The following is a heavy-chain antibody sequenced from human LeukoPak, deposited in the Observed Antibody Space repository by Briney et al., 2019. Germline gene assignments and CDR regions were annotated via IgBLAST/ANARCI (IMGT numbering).Heavy chain of an antibody. J-gene: IGHJ4*02. Sequence: GGSLRLSCVVSGFTFCSYARLWVRQAPGKGLEYVSAISSSGGSTYYANSVKGRFTISRDNSKNTLYLQMGSLRVEDMAVYYCARASSGWYGYRGQGTLVTVSS. CDR1: GFTFCSYA. D-gene: IGHD6-19*01. V-gene: IGHV3-64*01. CDR3: ARASSGWYGY. CDR2: ISSSGGST.